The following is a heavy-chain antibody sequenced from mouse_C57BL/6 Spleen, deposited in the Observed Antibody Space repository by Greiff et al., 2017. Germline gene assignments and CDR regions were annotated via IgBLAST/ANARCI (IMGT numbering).Heavy chain of an antibody. Sequence: VQLQQSGAELARPGASVKLSCKASGYTFTSYGISWVKQRPGQGLEWIGEIYPRSGNTYYNEKFKGKATLTADKSSSTAYMELRSLTSEDSAVYFCARIEGGDYDEAWFAYWGQGTLVTVSA. V-gene: IGHV1-81*01. CDR2: IYPRSGNT. CDR1: GYTFTSYG. D-gene: IGHD2-4*01. CDR3: ARIEGGDYDEAWFAY. J-gene: IGHJ3*01.